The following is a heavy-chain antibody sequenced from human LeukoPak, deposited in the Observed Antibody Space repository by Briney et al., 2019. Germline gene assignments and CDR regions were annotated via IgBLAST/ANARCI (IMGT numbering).Heavy chain of an antibody. D-gene: IGHD3-16*01. Sequence: PGGSLRLSCAASRFIISSFWMSWVRQAPGKGLEWVANIKQDGSEKYYVDSVKGRFTISRDNAKNSLYLQMNSLRAEDTAVYYCARRSWGSYSPFDYWGQGTLVTVSS. V-gene: IGHV3-7*04. CDR2: IKQDGSEK. CDR1: RFIISSFW. J-gene: IGHJ4*02. CDR3: ARRSWGSYSPFDY.